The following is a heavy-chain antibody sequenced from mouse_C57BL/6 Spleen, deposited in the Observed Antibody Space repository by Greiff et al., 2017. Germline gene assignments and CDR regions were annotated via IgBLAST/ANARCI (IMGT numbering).Heavy chain of an antibody. CDR3: ARTLRIHAMDY. D-gene: IGHD1-1*01. J-gene: IGHJ4*01. V-gene: IGHV1-64*01. Sequence: QVQLQQPGAELVKPGVSVKLHCKVSGYTFTSYWMHWVKQSPRQVLEGIGMIHPNSGSTSYNEKFKSKATLTVDKSSSTAYMQLSILTSEDSAVYYCARTLRIHAMDYWSQETSVTVSS. CDR2: IHPNSGST. CDR1: GYTFTSYW.